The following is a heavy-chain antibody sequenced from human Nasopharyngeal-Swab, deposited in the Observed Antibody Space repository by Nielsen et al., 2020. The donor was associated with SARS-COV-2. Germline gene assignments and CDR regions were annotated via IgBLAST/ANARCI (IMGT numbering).Heavy chain of an antibody. CDR3: AKDIAARPFFFYYYGMDV. D-gene: IGHD6-6*01. Sequence: EEGREWVSGISWNSGSIVYADSVKGRFTISGDNAKFSLYLQMNSLRAEDTALYYCAKDIAARPFFFYYYGMDVWGQGTTVTVSS. CDR2: ISWNSGSI. J-gene: IGHJ6*02. V-gene: IGHV3-9*01.